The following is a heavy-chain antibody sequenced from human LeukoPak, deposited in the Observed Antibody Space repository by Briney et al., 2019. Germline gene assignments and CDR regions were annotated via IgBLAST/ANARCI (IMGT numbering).Heavy chain of an antibody. D-gene: IGHD5-18*01. V-gene: IGHV3-7*03. Sequence: GGSLRLSCAASGFTFSSYWMSWVRQAPGKGLEWVANIKQDGSEKYYLDSVKGRFTISRDNAKNSLYLQMNSLRAEDTAVYYCARDGGGYSYGYSDYWGQGTLVTVSS. CDR1: GFTFSSYW. J-gene: IGHJ4*02. CDR2: IKQDGSEK. CDR3: ARDGGGYSYGYSDY.